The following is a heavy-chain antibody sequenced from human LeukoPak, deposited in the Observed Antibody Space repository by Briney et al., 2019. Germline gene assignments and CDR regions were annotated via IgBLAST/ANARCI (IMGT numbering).Heavy chain of an antibody. CDR2: IYPGDSES. V-gene: IGHV5-51*01. CDR3: ARPYCSGGSCYSMGYFFDY. D-gene: IGHD2-15*01. Sequence: GESLKISCKGSGYSFSNYWIAWVRQMPGKGLEWMGVIYPGDSESRYSPSFQGQVTISADKSISTAYLQWSSLKASDTAMYYCARPYCSGGSCYSMGYFFDYWGQGTLVTVSS. CDR1: GYSFSNYW. J-gene: IGHJ4*02.